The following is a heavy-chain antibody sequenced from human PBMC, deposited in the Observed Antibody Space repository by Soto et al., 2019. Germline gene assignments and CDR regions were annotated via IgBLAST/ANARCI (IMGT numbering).Heavy chain of an antibody. CDR1: GYTFTSYD. CDR3: ARGRGYCSSTSCPTGTTDY. J-gene: IGHJ4*02. CDR2: MNPNSGNT. V-gene: IGHV1-8*01. Sequence: ASVKVSCKASGYTFTSYDINWGRQATGQGLEWMGWMNPNSGNTGYAQKFQGRVTMTRNTSISTAYMELSSLRSEDTAVYYCARGRGYCSSTSCPTGTTDYWGQGTLVTVSS. D-gene: IGHD2-2*01.